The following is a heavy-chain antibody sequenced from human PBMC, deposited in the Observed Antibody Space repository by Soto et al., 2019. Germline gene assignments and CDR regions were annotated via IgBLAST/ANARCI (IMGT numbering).Heavy chain of an antibody. CDR1: VYSFTIYC. V-gene: IGHV5-10-1*01. J-gene: IGHJ6*02. CDR3: ARVVTMVPEVITPSYYGIDF. CDR2: MDPSDSYT. Sequence: DSLKIFCKGCVYSFTIYCISWARQMPGKGRVGMGRMDPSDSYTNYSPSFQGHVTISADNSIRTAYLQWSSLKAWDNAMYYCARVVTMVPEVITPSYYGIDFWGQGTPGTVSS. D-gene: IGHD3-10*01.